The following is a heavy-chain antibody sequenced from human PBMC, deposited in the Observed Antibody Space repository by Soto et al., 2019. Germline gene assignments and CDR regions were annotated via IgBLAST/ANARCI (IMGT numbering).Heavy chain of an antibody. CDR1: GFTFSSYT. D-gene: IGHD6-19*01. Sequence: EVQLVESGGGLVQPGGSLRLSCAASGFTFSSYTMHWVRQAPGKGLEWVSYISSSSSTIYYADSVKGRFTISRDNAKNSLYLQMNSLSDEDTAVYYCAREGGTAVAGTAGDYWGQGTLVTVSS. CDR3: AREGGTAVAGTAGDY. CDR2: ISSSSSTI. J-gene: IGHJ4*02. V-gene: IGHV3-48*02.